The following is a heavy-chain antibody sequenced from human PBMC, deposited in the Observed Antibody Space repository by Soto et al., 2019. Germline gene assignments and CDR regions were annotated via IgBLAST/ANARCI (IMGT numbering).Heavy chain of an antibody. CDR2: VSGSSSYI. J-gene: IGHJ3*01. CDR1: GFNFGNFN. Sequence: GGSLRLSCEGSGFNFGNFNMIWVRQAPGKGLEWVSSVSGSSSYIYYADSVKGRFTVSRDNANNLVFLQMNGLRPEDAAMYYCARDLRGHYGPWGQGTMVTVSS. D-gene: IGHD4-17*01. V-gene: IGHV3-21*06. CDR3: ARDLRGHYGP.